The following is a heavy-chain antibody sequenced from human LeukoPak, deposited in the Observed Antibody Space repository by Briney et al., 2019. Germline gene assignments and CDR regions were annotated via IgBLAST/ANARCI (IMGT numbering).Heavy chain of an antibody. J-gene: IGHJ4*02. CDR2: INHSGST. Sequence: SETLSLTCAVYGGSFSGYYWSWIRQPPGKGLEWIGEINHSGSTNYNPSLKSRVTISVDTSKNQFSLKLSSVTAADTAVYYCARGRIDYGDYVYVYWGQGILVTVSS. D-gene: IGHD4-17*01. CDR1: GGSFSGYY. CDR3: ARGRIDYGDYVYVY. V-gene: IGHV4-34*01.